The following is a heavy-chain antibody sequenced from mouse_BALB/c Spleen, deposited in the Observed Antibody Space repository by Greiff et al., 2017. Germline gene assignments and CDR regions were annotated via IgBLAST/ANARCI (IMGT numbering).Heavy chain of an antibody. CDR3: ARWGTTVRFAY. J-gene: IGHJ3*01. V-gene: IGHV1-9*01. CDR1: GYTFSSYW. D-gene: IGHD2-14*01. Sequence: QVQLQQSGAELMKPGASVKISCKATGYTFSSYWIEWVKQRPGHGLEWIGEILPGSGSTNYNEKFKGKATFTADTSSNTAYMQLSSLTSEDSAVYYCARWGTTVRFAYWGQGTLVTVSA. CDR2: ILPGSGST.